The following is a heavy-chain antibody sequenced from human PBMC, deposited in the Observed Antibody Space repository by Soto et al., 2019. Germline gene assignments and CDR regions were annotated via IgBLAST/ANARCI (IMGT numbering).Heavy chain of an antibody. CDR2: ITGSVGST. D-gene: IGHD3-22*01. CDR1: GFTFSGYA. J-gene: IGHJ3*02. V-gene: IGHV3-23*01. CDR3: AKDARDDYYDSSGYRVLGAFDI. Sequence: PGGSLRLSCAASGFTFSGYAMSWVPQAPGKGLEWVSAITGSVGSTYSADSVKGRFTISRDNTTNTLYLQMNSLRAEETGVYYCAKDARDDYYDSSGYRVLGAFDIWGQGTMVTVSS.